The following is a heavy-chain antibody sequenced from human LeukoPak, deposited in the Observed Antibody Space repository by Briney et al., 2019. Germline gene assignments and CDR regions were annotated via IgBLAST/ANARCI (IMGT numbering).Heavy chain of an antibody. J-gene: IGHJ4*02. V-gene: IGHV1-2*02. D-gene: IGHD2-15*01. CDR1: GYTFTGYY. CDR3: ARGECSGGSCYDDSDY. Sequence: ASVKVSCKASGYTFTGYYMHWVRQAPGQGLEWMGWINPNSGGTNYAQKFQGRVTMTRDTSISTAYMELSRLRSDDTAVYYCARGECSGGSCYDDSDYWGQGTLVTVSS. CDR2: INPNSGGT.